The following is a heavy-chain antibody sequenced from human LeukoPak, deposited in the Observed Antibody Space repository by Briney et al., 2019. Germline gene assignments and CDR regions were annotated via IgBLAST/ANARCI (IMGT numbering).Heavy chain of an antibody. CDR2: IKQDGSEK. J-gene: IGHJ4*02. CDR3: ARGITTGVDYFDY. Sequence: PGGSLRLSCAASGFTFSSHWMTWVRQAPGKGLEWVANIKQDGSEKYYVDSVKGRFTMSRDNAKNSLCLQMNSLRAEDTAVYYCARGITTGVDYFDYWGQGTLVAVSS. D-gene: IGHD4-23*01. V-gene: IGHV3-7*03. CDR1: GFTFSSHW.